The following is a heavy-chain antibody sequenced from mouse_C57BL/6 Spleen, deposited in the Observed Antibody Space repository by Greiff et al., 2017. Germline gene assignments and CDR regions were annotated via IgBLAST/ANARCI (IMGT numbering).Heavy chain of an antibody. Sequence: PGQGLEWPGDTYPGSGSTNYNEKFKSKATLTVDTSSSTAYMQLSSLTSEDSAVYYCARGWDGAYWGQGTLVTVSA. D-gene: IGHD4-1*01. CDR2: TYPGSGST. J-gene: IGHJ3*01. V-gene: IGHV1-55*01. CDR3: ARGWDGAY.